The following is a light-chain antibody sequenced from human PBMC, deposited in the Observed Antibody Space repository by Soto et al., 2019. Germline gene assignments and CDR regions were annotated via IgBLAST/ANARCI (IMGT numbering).Light chain of an antibody. CDR3: QQYDNVPLT. J-gene: IGKJ4*01. V-gene: IGKV1-33*01. CDR1: QDISDY. CDR2: DAS. Sequence: DIQMTQSPSSLSASVGDRVTITCQASQDISDYLNWYQQKPGKAPKPLIYDASNLEPGAPSRFSGGGFGTDFSFTISSLQAEDIGTYYCQQYDNVPLTFGGGTKLEIK.